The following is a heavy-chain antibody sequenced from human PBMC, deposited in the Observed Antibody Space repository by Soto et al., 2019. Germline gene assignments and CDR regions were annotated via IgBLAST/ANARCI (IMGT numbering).Heavy chain of an antibody. V-gene: IGHV3-15*01. J-gene: IGHJ4*02. CDR3: TTRGYNWNDNFDY. CDR1: GFTFSNAW. Sequence: RRLSCAASGFTFSNAWMSWVRQAPGKGLEWVGRIKSKTDGGTTDYAAPVKGRFTISRDDSKNTLYLQMNSLKTEDTAVYYCTTRGYNWNDNFDYWGQGTLVTVSS. CDR2: IKSKTDGGTT. D-gene: IGHD1-1*01.